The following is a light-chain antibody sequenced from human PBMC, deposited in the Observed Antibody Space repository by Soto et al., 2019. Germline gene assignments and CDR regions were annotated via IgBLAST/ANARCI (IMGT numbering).Light chain of an antibody. CDR1: QSVSSN. CDR2: GAS. Sequence: EVVMTQSPATLSVSPGERATLSCRASQSVSSNLAWYQQKPGQAPRLLIYGASNRATGVPDRFSGSGSGTVFTLTITSLQPDDFATYYCQHYNTYSPGTFGQGTKVDIK. J-gene: IGKJ1*01. CDR3: QHYNTYSPGT. V-gene: IGKV3-15*01.